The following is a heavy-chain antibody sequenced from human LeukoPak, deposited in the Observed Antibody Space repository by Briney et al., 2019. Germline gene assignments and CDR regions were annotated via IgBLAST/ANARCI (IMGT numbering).Heavy chain of an antibody. Sequence: HAGRSLRLSCAASGFTFSSYAMHWVRQAPGKGLEWVAVISYDGSNKYYADSVKGRFTISRDNSKNTLYLQMNSLRAEDTAVYYCARVGGSDYGGLYYFDYWGQGTLVTVSS. CDR3: ARVGGSDYGGLYYFDY. J-gene: IGHJ4*02. D-gene: IGHD4-23*01. V-gene: IGHV3-30-3*01. CDR2: ISYDGSNK. CDR1: GFTFSSYA.